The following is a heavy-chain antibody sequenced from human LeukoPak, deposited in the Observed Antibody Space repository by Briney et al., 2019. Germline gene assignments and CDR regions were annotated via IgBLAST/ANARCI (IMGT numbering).Heavy chain of an antibody. CDR3: AREVAAGVSDY. J-gene: IGHJ4*02. Sequence: SETLSLTRTVSGGSISSYYWSWIRQPPGKGLEWIGYIYYSGSTNYNPSLKSRVTISVDTSKNQFSLKLSSVTAADTAVYYCAREVAAGVSDYWGQGTLVTVSS. D-gene: IGHD6-13*01. V-gene: IGHV4-59*12. CDR2: IYYSGST. CDR1: GGSISSYY.